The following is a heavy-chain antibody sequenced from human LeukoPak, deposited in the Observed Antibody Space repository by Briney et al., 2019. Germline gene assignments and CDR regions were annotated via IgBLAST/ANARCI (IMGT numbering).Heavy chain of an antibody. CDR3: ARSAIGKDIVVVPAARADFDY. D-gene: IGHD2-2*01. CDR2: MNPNSGNT. J-gene: IGHJ4*02. Sequence: ASVKVSCNSSGYTFTSYDINWVRQPHGQGLEWMGLMNPNSGNTGYEQKFQGRVTMTRNTSISTAYMELSSLRSEDTAVYYCARSAIGKDIVVVPAARADFDYWGQGTLVTVSS. V-gene: IGHV1-8*01. CDR1: GYTFTSYD.